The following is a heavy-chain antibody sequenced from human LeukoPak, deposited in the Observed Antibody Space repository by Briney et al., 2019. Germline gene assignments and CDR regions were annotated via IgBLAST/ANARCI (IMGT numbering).Heavy chain of an antibody. J-gene: IGHJ4*02. CDR3: ARVDDDCSGGSCYPFFDY. CDR2: IYTSGST. V-gene: IGHV4-4*09. Sequence: PSETLSLTCTVSGGSISGYYWSWIRQPPGKGLEWIGYIYTSGSTNYNPSLKSRVTISVDTSKNQFSLKLSSVTAADTAVYYCARVDDDCSGGSCYPFFDYWGQGTLVTVSS. D-gene: IGHD2-15*01. CDR1: GGSISGYY.